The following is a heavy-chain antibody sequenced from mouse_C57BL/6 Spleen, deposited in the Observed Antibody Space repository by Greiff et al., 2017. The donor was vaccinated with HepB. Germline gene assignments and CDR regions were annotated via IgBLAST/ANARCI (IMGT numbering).Heavy chain of an antibody. J-gene: IGHJ3*01. Sequence: VQRVESGPELVKPGASVKISCKASGYAFSSSWMNWVKQRPGKGLEWIGRIYPGDGDTNYNGKFKGKATLTADKASSTAYMQLSSLTSEDSAVYFCARRDYDYDVPFAYWGQGTLVTVSA. V-gene: IGHV1-82*01. CDR2: IYPGDGDT. CDR3: ARRDYDYDVPFAY. CDR1: GYAFSSSW. D-gene: IGHD2-4*01.